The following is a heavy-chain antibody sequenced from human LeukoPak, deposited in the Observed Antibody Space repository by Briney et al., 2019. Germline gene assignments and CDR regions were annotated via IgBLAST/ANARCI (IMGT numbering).Heavy chain of an antibody. J-gene: IGHJ6*04. CDR3: ATLPGDCSSTSCPRDV. CDR1: GFTFSSDS. V-gene: IGHV3-21*01. D-gene: IGHD2-2*01. CDR2: IISSSNYI. Sequence: KTGGSLRLSCAASGFTFSSDSMNWVRQAPGKGLEWGSSIISSSNYIYYADSVKGRFTISRDNAKTSMYLQMNSLRAEDTAVYYCATLPGDCSSTSCPRDVWGKGTTVTVSS.